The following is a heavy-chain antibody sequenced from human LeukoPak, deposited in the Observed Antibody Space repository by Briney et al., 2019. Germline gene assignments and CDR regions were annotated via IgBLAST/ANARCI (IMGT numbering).Heavy chain of an antibody. CDR3: ARQGVYYSDSSAFYY. CDR2: IYPGDSDT. V-gene: IGHV5-51*01. CDR1: GYSFTSYW. Sequence: GESLKISCKGSGYSFTSYWIGWVRQMPGKGLEWMGIIYPGDSDTRYSPSFQGQVTISADKSISTAYLQWSSLKASDTAIYYCARQGVYYSDSSAFYYWGQGTLVTVSS. D-gene: IGHD3-22*01. J-gene: IGHJ4*02.